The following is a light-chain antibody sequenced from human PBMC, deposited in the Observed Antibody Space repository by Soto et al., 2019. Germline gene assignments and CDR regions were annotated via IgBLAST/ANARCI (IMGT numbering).Light chain of an antibody. CDR1: DGETFKD. J-gene: IGLJ2*01. V-gene: IGLV2-14*01. Sequence: QSVLTQPASVSGSPGQSITISCDGETFKDVSWYHQHPGKPPKLIIYNIRGRPSGVSSRFSGSQSGNTASLAISGLRAEDEADYFCSAYVDSDAVIFGRGTKVTVL. CDR2: NIR. CDR3: SAYVDSDAVI.